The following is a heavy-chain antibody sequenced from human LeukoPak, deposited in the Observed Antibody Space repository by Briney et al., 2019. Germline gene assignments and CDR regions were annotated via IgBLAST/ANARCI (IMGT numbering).Heavy chain of an antibody. CDR3: ARIKGIAARQPFDY. J-gene: IGHJ4*02. Sequence: GGSLRLSCAASGFTFSSYSMNWVRQAPGKGLEWVSSISSSSSYIYYADSVKGRFTISRDNAKNSPYLQMNSLRAEDTAVYYCARIKGIAARQPFDYWGQGTLVTVSS. CDR2: ISSSSSYI. V-gene: IGHV3-21*01. CDR1: GFTFSSYS. D-gene: IGHD6-6*01.